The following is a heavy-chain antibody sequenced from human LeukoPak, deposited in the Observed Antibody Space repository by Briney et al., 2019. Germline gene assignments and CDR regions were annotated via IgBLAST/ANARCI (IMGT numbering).Heavy chain of an antibody. CDR2: IYYSGST. J-gene: IGHJ4*02. V-gene: IGHV4-39*02. Sequence: SETLSLTCTVSGGSISSYYWGWIRQPPGKGLEWIGSIYYSGSTYYNPSLKSRVTISEDTSKNQFSLKLSSVTAADTAVYYCARDSSGWYFDYWGQGTLVTVSS. CDR1: GGSISSYY. D-gene: IGHD6-19*01. CDR3: ARDSSGWYFDY.